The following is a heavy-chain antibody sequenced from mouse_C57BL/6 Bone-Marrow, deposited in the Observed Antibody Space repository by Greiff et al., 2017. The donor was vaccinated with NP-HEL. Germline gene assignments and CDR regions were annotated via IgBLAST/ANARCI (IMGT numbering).Heavy chain of an antibody. D-gene: IGHD2-4*01. Sequence: EVQRVESGGGLVQSGRSLRLSCATSGFTFSDFYMEWVRQAPGKGLEWIAASRNKANDYTTEYSASVKGRFIVSRDTSQSILYLQMNALRAEDTAIYYCARDAYDYGDYAMDYWGQGTSVTVSS. CDR2: SRNKANDYTT. V-gene: IGHV7-1*01. CDR1: GFTFSDFY. J-gene: IGHJ4*01. CDR3: ARDAYDYGDYAMDY.